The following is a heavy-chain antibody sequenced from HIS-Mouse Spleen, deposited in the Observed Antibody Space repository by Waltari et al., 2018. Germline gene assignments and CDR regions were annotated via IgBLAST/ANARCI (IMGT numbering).Heavy chain of an antibody. Sequence: QVQLVQSGAEVKKPGASVKVSCKASGYTFTGYYMHWVRQAPGQGLEWMGCVNPNRGGTNYAQKFQGRVTMTRDTSISTAYMELSRLRSDDTAVYYCARGYLAAGNFDYWGQGTLVTVSS. J-gene: IGHJ4*02. CDR3: ARGYLAAGNFDY. CDR1: GYTFTGYY. V-gene: IGHV1-2*02. CDR2: VNPNRGGT. D-gene: IGHD6-13*01.